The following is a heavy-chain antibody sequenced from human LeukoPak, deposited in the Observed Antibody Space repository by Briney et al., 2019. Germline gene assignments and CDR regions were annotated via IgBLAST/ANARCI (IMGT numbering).Heavy chain of an antibody. Sequence: GGSLRLSCTASGFTFSDYAISWVRQAPAKGLEWVSAISGSGGATYYADSVKGRFTISRDNSKKTLYLQMNSLRAEDTAVYYCAKDGSSSWSPLNFDYWGRGTLVTVSS. CDR1: GFTFSDYA. J-gene: IGHJ4*02. D-gene: IGHD6-13*01. CDR3: AKDGSSSWSPLNFDY. V-gene: IGHV3-23*01. CDR2: ISGSGGAT.